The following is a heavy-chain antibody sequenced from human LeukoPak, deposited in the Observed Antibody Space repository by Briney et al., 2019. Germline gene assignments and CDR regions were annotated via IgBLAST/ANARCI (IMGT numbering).Heavy chain of an antibody. D-gene: IGHD5-18*01. Sequence: GGSLRLSCAASGFTFSSYEMNWVRQAPGKGLEWVSYISSSGSTIYYADSVKGRFTISRDNAKNSLYLQMNSLRAEDTAVYYCARGGNSYGLWYWGQGTLVTVSS. CDR3: ARGGNSYGLWY. CDR2: ISSSGSTI. CDR1: GFTFSSYE. V-gene: IGHV3-48*03. J-gene: IGHJ4*02.